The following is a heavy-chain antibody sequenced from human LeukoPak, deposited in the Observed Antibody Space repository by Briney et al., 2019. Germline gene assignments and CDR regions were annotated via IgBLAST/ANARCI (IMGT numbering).Heavy chain of an antibody. D-gene: IGHD5-24*01. J-gene: IGHJ3*02. CDR1: GGSISNYF. V-gene: IGHV4-59*12. Sequence: SETLSLTCTVSGGSISNYFWTWIRQPPGKGLEWIGYIYSSGSTYYNPSLKSRVTISVDTSKNRFSLKLSSVTAADTAVYYCARDRGRRDGYNLDAFDIWGQGTMVTVSS. CDR3: ARDRGRRDGYNLDAFDI. CDR2: IYSSGST.